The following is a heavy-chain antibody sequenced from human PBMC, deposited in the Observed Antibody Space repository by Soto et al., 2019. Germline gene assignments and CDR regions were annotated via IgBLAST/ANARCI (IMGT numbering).Heavy chain of an antibody. V-gene: IGHV1-3*01. CDR1: GYTFTSYA. Sequence: ASVKVSCKASGYTFTSYAMHWVRQAPGQRLEWMGWINAGNGNTKYSQKFQGRVTITRDTSASTAYMELSSLRSEDTAVHYCARDQCSGGSCFEFDYWGQGTLVTVSS. D-gene: IGHD2-15*01. CDR2: INAGNGNT. CDR3: ARDQCSGGSCFEFDY. J-gene: IGHJ4*02.